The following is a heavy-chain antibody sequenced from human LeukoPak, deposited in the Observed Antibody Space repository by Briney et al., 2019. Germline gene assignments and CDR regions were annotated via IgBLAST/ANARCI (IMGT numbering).Heavy chain of an antibody. CDR2: FNPSGGST. D-gene: IGHD3-22*01. J-gene: IGHJ4*02. Sequence: ASVKVSCKASGYTFTSYYIHWVRQAPGQGPDWMGIFNPSGGSTSYAQKFQGRVTMTRDTSTSTVYMELSSLRSEDTAVYYCARAATYYDSSQTFDYWGQGTLVTVSS. CDR1: GYTFTSYY. V-gene: IGHV1-46*01. CDR3: ARAATYYDSSQTFDY.